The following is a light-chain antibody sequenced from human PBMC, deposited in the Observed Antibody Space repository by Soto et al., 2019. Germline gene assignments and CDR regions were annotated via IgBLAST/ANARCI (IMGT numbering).Light chain of an antibody. CDR1: QSMSSW. Sequence: DIQMTQSPSTLSASVGDRVTITCRASQSMSSWLAWYQQKPGKAPKLLIYDASSLESGVPSRFSGSGSGTEFTLTIGSLQPDDFAAYCCQHIMRTFGQGTKVEIK. CDR2: DAS. V-gene: IGKV1-5*01. CDR3: QHIMRT. J-gene: IGKJ1*01.